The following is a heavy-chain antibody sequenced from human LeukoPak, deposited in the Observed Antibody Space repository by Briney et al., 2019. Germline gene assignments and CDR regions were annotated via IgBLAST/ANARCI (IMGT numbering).Heavy chain of an antibody. J-gene: IGHJ4*02. CDR2: ISYDGINK. Sequence: PGRSLRLSCAASGFTFSSYAMHWVRQAPGKGLEWVAVISYDGINKYYADSVKGRFTISRDNSKNTLYLQMNSLRAEDTAVYYCARDHSAVYWGQGTPATVSS. CDR3: ARDHSAVY. D-gene: IGHD6-25*01. CDR1: GFTFSSYA. V-gene: IGHV3-30-3*01.